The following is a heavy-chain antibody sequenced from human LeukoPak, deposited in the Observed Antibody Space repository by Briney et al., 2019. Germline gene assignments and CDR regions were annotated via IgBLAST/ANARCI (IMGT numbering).Heavy chain of an antibody. V-gene: IGHV4-34*01. CDR1: GVFFSGLY. D-gene: IGHD3-9*01. Sequence: SETLSLTRAVYGVFFSGLYWRWLRQPPGKGREWMGEINHSGRTTYNPSLKSRVTISVNSSKNQFSLKLSSVTAADTAVYYCAKVEAGYYITGWFARWGQGTLVTVSS. CDR3: AKVEAGYYITGWFAR. CDR2: INHSGRT. J-gene: IGHJ5*02.